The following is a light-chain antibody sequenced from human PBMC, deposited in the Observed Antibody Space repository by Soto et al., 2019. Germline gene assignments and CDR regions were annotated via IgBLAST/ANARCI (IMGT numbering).Light chain of an antibody. V-gene: IGKV3-11*01. CDR3: QQRSNWPPWT. J-gene: IGKJ1*01. CDR2: GAS. CDR1: QSVSSY. Sequence: EIVLTQSPATLSLSPVERATISCRASQSVSSYLAWYQQKPGQAPRLLIYGASSRATGIPDRFSGSGSGTDFTLTISSLEPEDFAVYYCQQRSNWPPWTFGQGTKVDIK.